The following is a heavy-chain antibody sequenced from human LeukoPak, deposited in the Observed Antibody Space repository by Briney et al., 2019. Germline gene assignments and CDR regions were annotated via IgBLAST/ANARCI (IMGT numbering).Heavy chain of an antibody. CDR2: IYSGGST. CDR1: GFTASSNY. D-gene: IGHD7-27*01. CDR3: ARVNWDDAFDI. Sequence: GGSLRLSCAASGFTASSNYMSWVRQAPGKGLEWVSVIYSGGSTYYADSVKGRFTISRDNSKNTLYLQMNSLRAEDTAVYYCARVNWDDAFDIWGQGTMVTVSS. V-gene: IGHV3-53*01. J-gene: IGHJ3*02.